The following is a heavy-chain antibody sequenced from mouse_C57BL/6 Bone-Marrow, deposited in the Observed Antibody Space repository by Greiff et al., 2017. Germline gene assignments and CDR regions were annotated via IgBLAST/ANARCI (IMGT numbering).Heavy chain of an antibody. CDR3: ARYYYDYDGFAY. Sequence: QVQLKQPGAELVKPGASVKMSCKASGYTFTSYWITWVKQRPGQGLEWIGDIYPGSGSTNYNEKFKSKATLTVDTSSSTAYMQLSSLTSEDSAVYYCARYYYDYDGFAYWGQGTLVTVSA. CDR1: GYTFTSYW. D-gene: IGHD2-4*01. V-gene: IGHV1-55*01. CDR2: IYPGSGST. J-gene: IGHJ3*01.